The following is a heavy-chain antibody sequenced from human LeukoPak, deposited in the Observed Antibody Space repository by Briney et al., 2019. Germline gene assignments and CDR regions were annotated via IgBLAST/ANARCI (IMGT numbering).Heavy chain of an antibody. D-gene: IGHD3-10*01. V-gene: IGHV3-23*01. Sequence: GGSLRLSCAASGFTFSSYAMSWVRQAPGKGLEWVSAISGSGGSTYYADSVKGRFTISRDNSKNTLYLQMNSLRAEDTAVYYCAKDLRAWFGESNYFDYWGQGTLVTVSS. J-gene: IGHJ4*02. CDR2: ISGSGGST. CDR1: GFTFSSYA. CDR3: AKDLRAWFGESNYFDY.